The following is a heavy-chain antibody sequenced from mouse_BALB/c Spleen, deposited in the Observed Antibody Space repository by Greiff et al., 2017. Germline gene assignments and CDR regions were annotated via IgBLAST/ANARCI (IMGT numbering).Heavy chain of an antibody. CDR3: ARVYYDYADY. J-gene: IGHJ2*01. CDR1: GFTFSSYA. Sequence: EVTLVESGGGLVKPGGSLQLSCAASGFTFSSYAMSWVRQTPEKRLEWVASISSGGSTYYPDSVMGRFTISRDNARNILYLQMSSLRSEDTAMYYGARVYYDYADYWGQGTTLTVSS. D-gene: IGHD2-4*01. CDR2: ISSGGST. V-gene: IGHV5-6-5*01.